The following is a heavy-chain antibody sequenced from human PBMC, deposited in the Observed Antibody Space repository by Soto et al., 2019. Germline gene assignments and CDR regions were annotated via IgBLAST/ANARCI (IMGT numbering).Heavy chain of an antibody. J-gene: IGHJ5*02. D-gene: IGHD6-6*01. CDR3: ARGIAARPNWFDP. Sequence: QVQLQESGPGLVKPSQTLSLTCTVSGDSISSGGYYWSWIRQHPGKGLEWIGYIYYSGSTYYNPSLKSRVTISVDTSKNQFSLKLSSVTAADTAVYYCARGIAARPNWFDPWGQGTLVTVSS. CDR2: IYYSGST. V-gene: IGHV4-31*03. CDR1: GDSISSGGYY.